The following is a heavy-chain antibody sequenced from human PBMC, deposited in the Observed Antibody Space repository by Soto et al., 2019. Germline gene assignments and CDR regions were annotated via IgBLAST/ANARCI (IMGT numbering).Heavy chain of an antibody. CDR3: ARARNSSGWYVWFDY. D-gene: IGHD6-19*01. Sequence: QVQLVESGGGVVQPGRSLRLSCAASGFTFSSYAMHWVRQSPGKGLEWVAVISYDGSNKYYADSVKGRFTISRDNSKNTLYLQMNSLTAEDTAVYYCARARNSSGWYVWFDYWGQGTLVTVSS. V-gene: IGHV3-30-3*01. CDR1: GFTFSSYA. J-gene: IGHJ4*02. CDR2: ISYDGSNK.